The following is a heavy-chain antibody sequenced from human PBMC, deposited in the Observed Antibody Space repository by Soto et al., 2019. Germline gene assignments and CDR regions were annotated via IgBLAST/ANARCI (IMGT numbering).Heavy chain of an antibody. J-gene: IGHJ5*02. CDR3: ARVTSSGWYQWFDP. CDR1: GYPVTSYG. CDR2: ISAYNGNT. D-gene: IGHD6-19*01. Sequence: GGSVKVSFKSSGYPVTSYGISLGRQAPGQGLEWMGWISAYNGNTNYAQKLQGRVTMTTDTSTSTAYMELRSLRSDDTAVYYCARVTSSGWYQWFDPWGQGTMVTVSS. V-gene: IGHV1-18*04.